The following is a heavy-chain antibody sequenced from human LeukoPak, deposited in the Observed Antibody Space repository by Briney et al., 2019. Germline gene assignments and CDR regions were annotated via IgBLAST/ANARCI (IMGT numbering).Heavy chain of an antibody. CDR3: ARGRYDILTGYSPHFDY. J-gene: IGHJ4*02. Sequence: ASVKVSCKASGYTFTSYGISWVRQAPGLGLEWMGWISAYNGNTNYAQKLQGRVTMTTDTSTSTAYMELRSLRSDDTAVYYRARGRYDILTGYSPHFDYWGQGTLVTVSS. CDR2: ISAYNGNT. CDR1: GYTFTSYG. D-gene: IGHD3-9*01. V-gene: IGHV1-18*01.